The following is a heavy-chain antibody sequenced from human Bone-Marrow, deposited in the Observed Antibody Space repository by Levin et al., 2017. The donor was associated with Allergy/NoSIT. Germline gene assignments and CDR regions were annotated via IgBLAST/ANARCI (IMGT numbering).Heavy chain of an antibody. CDR3: ARPFTLAAAGANDY. CDR1: GYTFTGYY. Sequence: ASVKVSCKASGYTFTGYYMHWVRQAPGQGLEWMGWINPNSGGTNYAQKFHGRVTMTRDTSISTAYMELSRLRSDDTAVYYCARPFTLAAAGANDYWGQGTLVTVSS. V-gene: IGHV1-2*02. J-gene: IGHJ4*02. D-gene: IGHD6-13*01. CDR2: INPNSGGT.